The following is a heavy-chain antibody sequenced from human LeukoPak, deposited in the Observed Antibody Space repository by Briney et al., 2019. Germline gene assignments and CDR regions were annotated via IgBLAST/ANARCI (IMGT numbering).Heavy chain of an antibody. CDR1: GFTFSSYE. J-gene: IGHJ3*02. Sequence: SGGSLRLSCAASGFTFSSYEMNWVRQAPGKGLEWVSYISSSGSTIYYADSVKGRFTMSRDNAKNSLYLQMNSLRAEDTAVYYCARDDYDILTGHLDAFDIWGQGTMVTVSS. CDR2: ISSSGSTI. D-gene: IGHD3-9*01. V-gene: IGHV3-48*03. CDR3: ARDDYDILTGHLDAFDI.